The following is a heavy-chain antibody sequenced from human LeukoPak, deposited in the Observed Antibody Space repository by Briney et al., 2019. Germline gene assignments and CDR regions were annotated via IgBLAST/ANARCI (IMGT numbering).Heavy chain of an antibody. V-gene: IGHV3-9*01. J-gene: IGHJ4*02. CDR2: ISWNSGSI. D-gene: IGHD3-9*01. CDR3: AKGYYDILTGPYYFDY. Sequence: GRSLRLSCAASGFTFDDYAMHWVRQAPGKGLEWVSGISWNSGSIGYADSVRGRFTISRDNAKNSLYLQMNSLRAEDTALYYCAKGYYDILTGPYYFDYWGQGTLVTVSS. CDR1: GFTFDDYA.